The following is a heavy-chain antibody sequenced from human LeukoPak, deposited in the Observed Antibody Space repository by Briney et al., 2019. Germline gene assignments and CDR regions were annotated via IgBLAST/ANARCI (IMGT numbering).Heavy chain of an antibody. D-gene: IGHD6-19*01. CDR2: INHSGST. V-gene: IGHV4-34*01. Sequence: PSETLSLTCAVCGGSFSGYYWSWIRQPPGKGLEWIGEINHSGSTNYNPSLKSRVTISVDTSKNQFSLKLSSVTAADTAVYYCARRGYSSGSYGLDPWGHGTLVTVSS. CDR3: ARRGYSSGSYGLDP. J-gene: IGHJ5*02. CDR1: GGSFSGYY.